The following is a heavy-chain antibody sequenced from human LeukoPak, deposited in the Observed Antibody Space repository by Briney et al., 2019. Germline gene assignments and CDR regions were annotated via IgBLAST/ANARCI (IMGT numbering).Heavy chain of an antibody. CDR2: ISGSGGST. D-gene: IGHD6-13*01. Sequence: GGSLRLSCAASGFTFSSYAMSWVRQAPGKGLEWVSAISGSGGSTYYADSVKGRFTIPRDNSKNTLYLQMNSLRAEDTAVYYCAKDPRILSIAAAGGGVGYWGQGTLVTVSS. J-gene: IGHJ4*02. CDR3: AKDPRILSIAAAGGGVGY. V-gene: IGHV3-23*01. CDR1: GFTFSSYA.